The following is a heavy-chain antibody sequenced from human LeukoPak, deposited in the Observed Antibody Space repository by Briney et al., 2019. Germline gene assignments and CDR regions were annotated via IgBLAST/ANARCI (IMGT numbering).Heavy chain of an antibody. J-gene: IGHJ6*02. CDR1: GYTFTNCY. CDR3: ATGAPPVVAARPYYYYGMDV. V-gene: IGHV1-46*01. D-gene: IGHD6-6*01. Sequence: ASVKVSCKASGYTFTNCYLHWVRQAPGQGLEWMGIINPSGGSTSYVQKFQGRVIMTRDTSTNTVYMELSSLRSEDTAVYYCATGAPPVVAARPYYYYGMDVWGQGTTATVSS. CDR2: INPSGGST.